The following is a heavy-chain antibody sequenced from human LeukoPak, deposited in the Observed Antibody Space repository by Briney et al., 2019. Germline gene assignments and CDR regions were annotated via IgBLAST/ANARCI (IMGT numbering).Heavy chain of an antibody. Sequence: SVKVSCKASGFTCTSSAMQWVRQARGQRLEWIGWIVVGSGNTNYAQKFQERVTITRDMSTSTAYMELSSLRSEDTAVYYCAADSQYDFWSGPMTENAFDIWGQGTMVTVSS. D-gene: IGHD3-3*01. CDR3: AADSQYDFWSGPMTENAFDI. CDR1: GFTCTSSA. J-gene: IGHJ3*02. CDR2: IVVGSGNT. V-gene: IGHV1-58*02.